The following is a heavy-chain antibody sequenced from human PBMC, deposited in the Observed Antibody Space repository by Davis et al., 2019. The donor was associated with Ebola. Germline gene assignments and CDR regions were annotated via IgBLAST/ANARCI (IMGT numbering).Heavy chain of an antibody. D-gene: IGHD7-27*01. Sequence: ASVKVSCKASGYTLINYYIQWVRQAPGQGLEWMGIMNPRDGTTTYAQKFQGRVTMTRDTSTSTVFMEETNLTSDDTAVYFCARGTGEIGAFDIWGQGTLVTVSS. J-gene: IGHJ3*02. CDR2: MNPRDGTT. CDR1: GYTLINYY. V-gene: IGHV1-46*01. CDR3: ARGTGEIGAFDI.